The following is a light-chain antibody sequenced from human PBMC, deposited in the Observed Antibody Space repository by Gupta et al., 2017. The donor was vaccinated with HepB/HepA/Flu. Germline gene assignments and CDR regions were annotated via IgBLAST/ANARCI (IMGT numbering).Light chain of an antibody. CDR2: KAS. CDR3: QQYNTYSGM. CDR1: QSIGNW. V-gene: IGKV1-5*03. J-gene: IGKJ1*01. Sequence: DIQMTQSPSTLYASVGDRVTITCRASQSIGNWLAWYQQKPGKAPNLLIYKASSLESGVPSRSSGSGSGTAFTLTINGLQPDDFATYYCQQYNTYSGMFGQGTKVQIK.